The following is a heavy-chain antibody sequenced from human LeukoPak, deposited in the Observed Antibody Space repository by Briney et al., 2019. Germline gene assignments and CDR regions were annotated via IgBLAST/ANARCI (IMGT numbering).Heavy chain of an antibody. CDR1: GYSISSGYY. V-gene: IGHV4-38-2*02. Sequence: SETLSLTCTVSGYSISSGYYWGWIRPPPGKGLEWIGSISHRGSTSYNPSLKNRATILLDTSENQFSLKLSSVTAADTAVYYCPRVRYYYYMDVWGKGTTVTVSS. J-gene: IGHJ6*03. CDR3: PRVRYYYYMDV. CDR2: ISHRGST.